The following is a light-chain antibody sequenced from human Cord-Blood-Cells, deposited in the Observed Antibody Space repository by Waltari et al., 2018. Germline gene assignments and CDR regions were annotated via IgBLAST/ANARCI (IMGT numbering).Light chain of an antibody. Sequence: EIVLTQSPATLSLSPGERATLSCRARESVSSYLAWYQQKPGQAPRLLIYDASNRATGIQARFSGSGSGTDFTLTISSLEPEDFAVYYCQQRSNWLTFGGGTKVEIK. CDR3: QQRSNWLT. V-gene: IGKV3-11*01. CDR1: ESVSSY. CDR2: DAS. J-gene: IGKJ4*01.